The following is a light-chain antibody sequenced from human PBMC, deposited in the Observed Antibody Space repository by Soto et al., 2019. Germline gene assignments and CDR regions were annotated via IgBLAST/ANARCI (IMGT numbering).Light chain of an antibody. J-gene: IGKJ2*03. CDR1: QSLVHSDGNTY. V-gene: IGKV2-24*01. Sequence: DIVMTQTPLSSPVTLGQPASISCRSSQSLVHSDGNTYLSWLQQGPGQPPRLLIYNISNRFSGVPDSFRGSGAGSDVSLTISRVDAADVGVYYDIQATQFPHEGSFGQGTKVEIK. CDR3: IQATQFPHEGS. CDR2: NIS.